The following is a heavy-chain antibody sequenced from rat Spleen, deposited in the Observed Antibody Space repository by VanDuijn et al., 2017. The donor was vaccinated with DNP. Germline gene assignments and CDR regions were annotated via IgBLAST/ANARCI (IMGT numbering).Heavy chain of an antibody. Sequence: VQLRESGPGLVQPSQTLSLTCTVSGFSVTSYGVSWVRQFPGKGLEWVTSISPSGGVTYYRDSVKGRFTISRDNANHTLYLQMDSLRSEDTATYYCATSPGPNWFAYWGQGTLVTVSS. D-gene: IGHD1-4*01. V-gene: IGHV5-19*01. J-gene: IGHJ3*01. CDR2: ISPSGGVT. CDR1: GFSVTSYG. CDR3: ATSPGPNWFAY.